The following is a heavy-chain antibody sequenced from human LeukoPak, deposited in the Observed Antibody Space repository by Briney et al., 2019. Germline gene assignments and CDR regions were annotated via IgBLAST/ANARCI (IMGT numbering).Heavy chain of an antibody. D-gene: IGHD2-15*01. CDR3: ARDPSGLSVVVYNTY. CDR2: ISSSSSYI. CDR1: GFTFSSYS. V-gene: IGHV3-21*01. J-gene: IGHJ4*02. Sequence: PGGSLRLSCAASGFTFSSYSMNWVRQAPGKGLEWVSSISSSSSYIYYADSVKGRFTISRDNAKNSLYLQMNSLRAEDTAVYYCARDPSGLSVVVYNTYWGQGTLVTVSS.